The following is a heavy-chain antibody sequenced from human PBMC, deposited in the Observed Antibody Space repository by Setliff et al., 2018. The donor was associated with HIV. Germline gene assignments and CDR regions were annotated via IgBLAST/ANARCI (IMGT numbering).Heavy chain of an antibody. CDR1: GDSVRSRRYY. CDR2: FDSSGGT. J-gene: IGHJ4*02. V-gene: IGHV4-61*02. D-gene: IGHD6-19*01. Sequence: SETLSLTCTVSGDSVRSRRYYWSWIRQPAGMGLEWIGRFDSSGGTDYNPSLKSRVTISKDTSKNQLSLKLTSVTAADPAVYFCAGDYAGSGGPFDYWGQGTLVTVSS. CDR3: AGDYAGSGGPFDY.